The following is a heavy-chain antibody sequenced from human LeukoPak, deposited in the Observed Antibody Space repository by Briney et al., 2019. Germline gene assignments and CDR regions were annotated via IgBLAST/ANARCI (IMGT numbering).Heavy chain of an antibody. CDR2: IRSKANNYAT. V-gene: IGHV3-73*01. J-gene: IGHJ6*02. CDR1: GFIFSNYA. D-gene: IGHD1-26*01. CDR3: IRGAASGSYYGFDV. Sequence: GGSLRLSCAASGFIFSNYAVSWVRQASGKGLEWVGRIRSKANNYATAYATSVKGRFTLSRDDSKNTAYLQMNSLKTEDTAVYYCIRGAASGSYYGFDVWGQGATVTVSS.